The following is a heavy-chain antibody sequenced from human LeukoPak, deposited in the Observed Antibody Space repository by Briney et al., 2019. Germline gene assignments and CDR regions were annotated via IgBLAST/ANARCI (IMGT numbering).Heavy chain of an antibody. V-gene: IGHV3-33*01. Sequence: QPGRSLRLSCAASGFTFSSYGMHWVRQAPGKGLEWVAVIWYDGSNKYYADSVKGRFTISRDNSKNTLYLQMNSLRAEDTAVYYCARDANRARYFDYWGQGTLVTVS. CDR2: IWYDGSNK. CDR3: ARDANRARYFDY. D-gene: IGHD1-14*01. CDR1: GFTFSSYG. J-gene: IGHJ4*02.